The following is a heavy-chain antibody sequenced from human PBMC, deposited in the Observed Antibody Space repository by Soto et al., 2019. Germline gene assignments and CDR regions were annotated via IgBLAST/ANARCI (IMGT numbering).Heavy chain of an antibody. J-gene: IGHJ6*03. CDR3: AKDGYSSSFLYYYYYMDV. V-gene: IGHV3-23*01. CDR2: ISGSGGST. D-gene: IGHD6-6*01. Sequence: GGSLRLSCAASGFTFSSYAMSWVRQAPGKGLEWVSAISGSGGSTYYADSVKGRFTISRDNSKNTLYLQMNSLRAEDTAVYCCAKDGYSSSFLYYYYYMDVWGKGTTVTVSS. CDR1: GFTFSSYA.